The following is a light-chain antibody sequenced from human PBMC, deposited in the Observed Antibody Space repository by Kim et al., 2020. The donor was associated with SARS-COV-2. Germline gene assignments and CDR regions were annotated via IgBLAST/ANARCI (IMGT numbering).Light chain of an antibody. V-gene: IGLV1-44*01. CDR1: APHVWTNR. CDR3: VAWDDTLNGWA. Sequence: HGVTIQCSVRAPHVWTNREHVRPQRRGAAPTSLINDGGQRPSGVPDRFSGSKSGTSASLAISGLQSEDEADYYCVAWDDTLNGWAFGGGTQLTVL. J-gene: IGLJ3*02. CDR2: DGG.